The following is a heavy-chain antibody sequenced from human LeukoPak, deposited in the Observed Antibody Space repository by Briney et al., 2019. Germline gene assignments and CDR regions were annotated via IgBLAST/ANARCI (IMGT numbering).Heavy chain of an antibody. CDR3: ARAGEYSDDAFDI. V-gene: IGHV3-53*01. CDR2: IYSGGST. Sequence: GGSLRLSCAASGFTVSSNYMSWVRQAPGKGLEWVSVIYSGGSTYYAASVKGRFTISRDNSKNTLYLQMNSLRAEDTAVYYCARAGEYSDDAFDIWGQGTMVTVSS. CDR1: GFTVSSNY. J-gene: IGHJ3*02. D-gene: IGHD4-17*01.